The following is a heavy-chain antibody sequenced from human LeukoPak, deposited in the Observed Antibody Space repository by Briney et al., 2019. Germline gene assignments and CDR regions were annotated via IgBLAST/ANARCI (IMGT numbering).Heavy chain of an antibody. J-gene: IGHJ4*02. CDR2: ISSSSSYI. V-gene: IGHV3-21*01. Sequence: GGSLRLSCAASGFTFRSYSMNWVRQAPGKGLEWVSSISSSSSYIYYADSVKGRFTISRDNAKNSLYLQMNSLRAEDTAVYYCARDLSPNYYDSSGPGYWGQGTLVTVSS. CDR3: ARDLSPNYYDSSGPGY. D-gene: IGHD3-22*01. CDR1: GFTFRSYS.